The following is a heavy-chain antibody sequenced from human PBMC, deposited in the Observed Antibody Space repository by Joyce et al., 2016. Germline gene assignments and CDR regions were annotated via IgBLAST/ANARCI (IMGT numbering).Heavy chain of an antibody. CDR3: AGTFNYPHHDGMDV. CDR1: GGSFNKYT. Sequence: QVHLVQSGAEVKKSGSSVKVSCKASGGSFNKYTVSWVRQAPGQGLAWRGRIIPMINMNNYAKEFQGRGTITADKSTTTAYMQLTGLRSDDTAVYFCAGTFNYPHHDGMDVWGQGTTVTVSS. CDR2: IIPMINMN. D-gene: IGHD5-24*01. J-gene: IGHJ6*02. V-gene: IGHV1-69*02.